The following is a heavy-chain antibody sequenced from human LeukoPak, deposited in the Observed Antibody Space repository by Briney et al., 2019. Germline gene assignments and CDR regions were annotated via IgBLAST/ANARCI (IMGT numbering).Heavy chain of an antibody. CDR1: GGSVSSGSYY. J-gene: IGHJ5*02. D-gene: IGHD6-13*01. CDR3: ARYSSSWYWFDP. Sequence: SETLSLTCTVSGGSVSSGSYYWSWIRQPPGKGLEWIGYIYYSGSTNYNPSLESRVTISVDTSKNQFSLKLSSVTAADTAVYYCARYSSSWYWFDPWGQGTLVTVSS. V-gene: IGHV4-61*01. CDR2: IYYSGST.